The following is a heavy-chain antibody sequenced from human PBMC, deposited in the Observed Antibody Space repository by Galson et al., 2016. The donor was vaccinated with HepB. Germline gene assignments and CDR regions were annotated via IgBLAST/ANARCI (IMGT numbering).Heavy chain of an antibody. J-gene: IGHJ5*02. CDR3: ARKNYYYDTSPLGWFDP. D-gene: IGHD3-22*01. CDR2: INQDGSES. Sequence: SLRLSCAASGFTFNKSWMTWVRQAPGKRPEWVATINQDGSESTYVDSVKGRFIITRDNAKNSLSLQMNSLRPEDTAVSYCARKNYYYDTSPLGWFDPWGQGTLVTVSS. V-gene: IGHV3-7*03. CDR1: GFTFNKSW.